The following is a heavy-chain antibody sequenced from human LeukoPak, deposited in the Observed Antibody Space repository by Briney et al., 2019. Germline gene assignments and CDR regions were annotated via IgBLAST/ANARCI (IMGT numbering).Heavy chain of an antibody. CDR2: IFHSGST. V-gene: IGHV4-38-2*02. Sequence: SETLSLTCTVSGYSISSGYYWGWIRQPPGKGLEWIGSIFHSGSTYYNPSLKSRVTISVDTSKNQFSLKLSSVTAADTAVYYCARGPSGYHNTGGQGTLVTVSS. CDR1: GYSISSGYY. D-gene: IGHD5-12*01. CDR3: ARGPSGYHNT. J-gene: IGHJ4*02.